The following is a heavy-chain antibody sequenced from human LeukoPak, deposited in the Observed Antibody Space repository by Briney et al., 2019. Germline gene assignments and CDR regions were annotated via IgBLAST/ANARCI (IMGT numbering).Heavy chain of an antibody. D-gene: IGHD5-18*01. J-gene: IGHJ4*02. CDR2: ISPNSGGT. CDR1: GYSFTGYC. CDR3: ASTEGYSYGRIDY. Sequence: ASVKVSCKASGYSFTGYCMHWVRQAPGQGLEWMGWISPNSGGTNYAQKFQGRVTMTRDTSISTAYMELSRLRSDDTAIYYCASTEGYSYGRIDYWGQGTLVTVSS. V-gene: IGHV1-2*02.